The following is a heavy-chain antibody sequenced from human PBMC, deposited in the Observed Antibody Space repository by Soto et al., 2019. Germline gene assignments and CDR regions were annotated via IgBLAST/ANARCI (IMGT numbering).Heavy chain of an antibody. D-gene: IGHD3-9*01. Sequence: SGPTLVNPTQTLTLTCTFSGFSLSTSGVGVGWIRQPPGKALEWLALIYWDDDKRYSPSLKSRLTITKDTSKNQVVLTMTNMDPVDTATYYCAQSYYDILTGYPNWFDPWGQGTLVTVSS. V-gene: IGHV2-5*02. CDR3: AQSYYDILTGYPNWFDP. CDR2: IYWDDDK. J-gene: IGHJ5*02. CDR1: GFSLSTSGVG.